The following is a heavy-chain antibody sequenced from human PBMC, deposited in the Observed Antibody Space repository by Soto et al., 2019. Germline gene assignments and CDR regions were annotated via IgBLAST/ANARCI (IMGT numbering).Heavy chain of an antibody. CDR2: FIPIFPTP. D-gene: IGHD5-12*01. CDR1: GGTFSTSA. J-gene: IGHJ5*02. Sequence: SVKVSCKASGGTFSTSAISWVRQAPGQGLEWMGGFIPIFPTPDYAHKFQGRVTITADESTTTAYMELSSLRSDDTAVYYCAKDGGKDGYFGNWFDPWGQGTLVTVSS. CDR3: AKDGGKDGYFGNWFDP. V-gene: IGHV1-69*13.